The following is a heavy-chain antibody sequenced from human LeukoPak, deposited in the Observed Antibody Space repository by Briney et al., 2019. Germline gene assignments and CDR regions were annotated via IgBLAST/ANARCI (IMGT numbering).Heavy chain of an antibody. J-gene: IGHJ4*02. D-gene: IGHD4-11*01. Sequence: GGSLRLSCAASGFTFSSYAISWPPRAPGKGRGWVSDILGSGGSTYYADSVKGRFTISRDNSKNTLYLQMNSLRAEDTAVYYCAKDDLPLTVPRACFDYWGQGTLVTVSS. V-gene: IGHV3-23*01. CDR1: GFTFSSYA. CDR3: AKDDLPLTVPRACFDY. CDR2: ILGSGGST.